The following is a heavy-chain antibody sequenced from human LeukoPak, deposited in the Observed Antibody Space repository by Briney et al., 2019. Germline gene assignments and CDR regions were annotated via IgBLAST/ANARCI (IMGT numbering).Heavy chain of an antibody. V-gene: IGHV4-34*01. Sequence: KSGGSLRLSCAASGFTFSSYAMSWIRQPPGKGLEWIGEINHSGSTNYNPSLKSRVTISVDTSKNQFSPKLSSVTAADTAVYYCARGDVDTAMVESSQALDYWGQGTLVTVSS. D-gene: IGHD5-18*01. CDR2: INHSGST. J-gene: IGHJ4*02. CDR3: ARGDVDTAMVESSQALDY. CDR1: GFTFSSYA.